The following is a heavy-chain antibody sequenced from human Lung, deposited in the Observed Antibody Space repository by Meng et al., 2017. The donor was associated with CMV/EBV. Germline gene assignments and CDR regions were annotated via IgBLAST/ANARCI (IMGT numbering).Heavy chain of an antibody. CDR2: ISGSGGST. CDR1: AFTFGNYA. Sequence: CAVSAFTFGNYAMSWVRQAPGKGLEWVSAISGSGGSTYFADSVKGRFTISRDNSKNTLYLQMNSLRAEDTAVYYCAKNAKLSSGYFDYWGQGTLVTVSS. J-gene: IGHJ4*02. D-gene: IGHD6-6*01. CDR3: AKNAKLSSGYFDY. V-gene: IGHV3-23*01.